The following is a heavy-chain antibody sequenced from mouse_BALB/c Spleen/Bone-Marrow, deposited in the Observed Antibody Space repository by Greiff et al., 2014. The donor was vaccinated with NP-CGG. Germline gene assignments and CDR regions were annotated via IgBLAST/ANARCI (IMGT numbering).Heavy chain of an antibody. V-gene: IGHV1-7*01. Sequence: QVQLQQSGAELAKPWASVKMSCKASGYTFTSYWMYWVKQRPGQGLEWIGYINPSTGYTEYNQKFKDEATLTADKSSSTAYMQLSSLTSEDSAVYYCARGTVVAYYYAMDYWGQGTSVTVSS. J-gene: IGHJ4*01. D-gene: IGHD1-1*01. CDR2: INPSTGYT. CDR3: ARGTVVAYYYAMDY. CDR1: GYTFTSYW.